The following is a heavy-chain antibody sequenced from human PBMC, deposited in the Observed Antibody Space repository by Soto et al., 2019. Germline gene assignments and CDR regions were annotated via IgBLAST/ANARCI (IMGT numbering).Heavy chain of an antibody. CDR3: VKDPQKYGGIDY. V-gene: IGHV3-30*18. CDR2: ISYDGSNK. D-gene: IGHD2-15*01. CDR1: GFTFSSYG. J-gene: IGHJ4*02. Sequence: QVQLVESGGGVVQPGRSLRLSCAASGFTFSSYGMHWVRQAPGKGLEWVAVISYDGSNKYYADSVKGRFTISRDNSKNTLYLQMNSLRAEDTAVYYCVKDPQKYGGIDYWGQGTLVTVSS.